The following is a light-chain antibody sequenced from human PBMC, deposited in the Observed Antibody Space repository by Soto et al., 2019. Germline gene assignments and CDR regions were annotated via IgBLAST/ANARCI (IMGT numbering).Light chain of an antibody. J-gene: IGKJ1*01. Sequence: DIQMTQSPSSLSASVGDRVTITCRASQSISSYLNWYQQKPGKAPKLLIYAASSLQSGVPSRFSGSGSGTDFPLTISSLQPEDFATYYLQQSYSTPWTFGQGTKVEIK. CDR1: QSISSY. CDR2: AAS. CDR3: QQSYSTPWT. V-gene: IGKV1-39*01.